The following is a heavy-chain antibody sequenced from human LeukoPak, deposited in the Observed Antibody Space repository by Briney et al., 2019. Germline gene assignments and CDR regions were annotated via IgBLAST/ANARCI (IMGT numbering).Heavy chain of an antibody. D-gene: IGHD4-17*01. CDR1: GGTSSSYA. V-gene: IGHV1-69*06. CDR3: ARDPPAPKGKTTVTTP. Sequence: SVKVSCKASGGTSSSYAISWVRQAPGQGLEWMGGIIPIFGTANYAQKFQGRVTITADKSTSTAYMELSSLRSEDTAVYYCARDPPAPKGKTTVTTPWGQGTLVTVSS. CDR2: IIPIFGTA. J-gene: IGHJ5*02.